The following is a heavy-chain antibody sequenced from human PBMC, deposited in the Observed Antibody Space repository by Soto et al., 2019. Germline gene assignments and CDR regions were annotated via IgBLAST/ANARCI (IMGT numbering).Heavy chain of an antibody. V-gene: IGHV3-33*08. CDR2: IWYDESNI. J-gene: IGHJ6*02. Sequence: GGSLRLSCAASGFTFSSYAMHWVRQAPGKGLDWVAVIWYDESNIYYVDSVKGRFTISRDNSKNTLFLQMNSLRAEDTAVYYCARDDIPGIAVAIYGMDVWGQGTTVTVSS. CDR3: ARDDIPGIAVAIYGMDV. CDR1: GFTFSSYA. D-gene: IGHD6-19*01.